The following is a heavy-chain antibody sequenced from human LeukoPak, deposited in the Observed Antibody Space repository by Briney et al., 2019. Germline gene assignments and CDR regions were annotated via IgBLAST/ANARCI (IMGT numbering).Heavy chain of an antibody. CDR3: AKDWGEVVVVPAALNYFDY. Sequence: GGSLRLSCAASGCTFSSYAMSWVRQAPGQGLEWVSAISGSGGSTYYADSVKGRFTISRDNSKNTLYLQMNSLRAEDTAVYYCAKDWGEVVVVPAALNYFDYWGQGTLVTVSS. J-gene: IGHJ4*02. CDR2: ISGSGGST. V-gene: IGHV3-23*01. CDR1: GCTFSSYA. D-gene: IGHD2-2*01.